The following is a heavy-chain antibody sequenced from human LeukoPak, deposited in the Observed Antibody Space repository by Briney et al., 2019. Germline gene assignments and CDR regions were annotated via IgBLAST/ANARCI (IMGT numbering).Heavy chain of an antibody. CDR1: GGSISSGDYY. V-gene: IGHV4-30-4*01. CDR2: ICYSGST. D-gene: IGHD2-2*01. J-gene: IGHJ4*02. CDR3: AREGVPAAHFDY. Sequence: SQTLSLTCTVSGGSISSGDYYWSWIRQPPGKGLEWIGYICYSGSTYYNPSLKSRVTISVDTSKNQFSLKLSSVTAADTAVYYCAREGVPAAHFDYWGQGTLVTVSS.